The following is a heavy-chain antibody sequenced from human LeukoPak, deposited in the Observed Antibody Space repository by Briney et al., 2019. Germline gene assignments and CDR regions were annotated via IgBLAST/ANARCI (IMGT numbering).Heavy chain of an antibody. CDR1: GGTFSSYA. CDR3: ARGLSNIAAQENYWYFDL. Sequence: SVKVSCKASGGTFSSYAISWVRQAPGQGLEWMGRIIPILGIANYAQKFQGRVTITADKSTSTAYMELSSLRSKDAAVYYCARGLSNIAAQENYWYFDLWGRGTLVTVSS. V-gene: IGHV1-69*04. CDR2: IIPILGIA. D-gene: IGHD6-13*01. J-gene: IGHJ2*01.